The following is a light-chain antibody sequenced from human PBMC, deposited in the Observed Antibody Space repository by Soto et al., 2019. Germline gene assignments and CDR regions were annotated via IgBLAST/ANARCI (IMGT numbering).Light chain of an antibody. J-gene: IGKJ5*01. CDR2: DAS. Sequence: EVVLTQSPATLSLSPGETDTLSCRASHNVAIYLAWYQQKPGQAPRLLIYDASNRATGIPARFSGSGSGTDFTLTSSSLEPEDSAVYACQQRKHWPPLTFGQGTRLE. CDR1: HNVAIY. CDR3: QQRKHWPPLT. V-gene: IGKV3-11*01.